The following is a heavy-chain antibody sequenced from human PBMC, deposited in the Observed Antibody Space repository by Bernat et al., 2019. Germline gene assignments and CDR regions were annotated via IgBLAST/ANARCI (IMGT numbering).Heavy chain of an antibody. V-gene: IGHV3-30-3*01. D-gene: IGHD3-3*01. Sequence: QVQLVESGGGVVQPGRSLRLSCAASGFTFSSYAMHWVRQAPGKGLEWVAVISYDGSNKYYADSVKGRFTISRDNSKNTLYLQMNSLRAEDTAVYYCARELRFLEWSYFDDWGQGTLVTVSS. CDR2: ISYDGSNK. J-gene: IGHJ4*02. CDR3: ARELRFLEWSYFDD. CDR1: GFTFSSYA.